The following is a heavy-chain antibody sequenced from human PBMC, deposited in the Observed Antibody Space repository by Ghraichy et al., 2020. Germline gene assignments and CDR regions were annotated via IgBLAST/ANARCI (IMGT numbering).Heavy chain of an antibody. CDR2: MNPNSGNT. CDR1: GYTFTSYD. J-gene: IGHJ1*01. D-gene: IGHD3-3*01. Sequence: ASVKGSCKASGYTFTSYDINWVRQATGQGLEWMGWMNPNSGNTGYAQKFQGRVTMTRNTSISTAYMELSSLRSEDTAVYYCAVVWQYYDFWSGYYQGGYFQHWGQGTLVTVSS. CDR3: AVVWQYYDFWSGYYQGGYFQH. V-gene: IGHV1-8*01.